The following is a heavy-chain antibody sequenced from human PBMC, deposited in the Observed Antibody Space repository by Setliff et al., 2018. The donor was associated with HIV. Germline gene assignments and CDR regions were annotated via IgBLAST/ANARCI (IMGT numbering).Heavy chain of an antibody. CDR1: GGTFSSYV. CDR2: IIPMYGVT. Sequence: ASVKVSCKASGGTFSSYVISWVRQAPGQGPEWMGGIIPMYGVTNYAQKFQGRVTITTDESTSTAYMELSSLRSEDTAVYYCARFYSSSAYHYYGMDVWGQGTTVTVSS. J-gene: IGHJ6*02. V-gene: IGHV1-69*05. CDR3: ARFYSSSAYHYYGMDV. D-gene: IGHD6-6*01.